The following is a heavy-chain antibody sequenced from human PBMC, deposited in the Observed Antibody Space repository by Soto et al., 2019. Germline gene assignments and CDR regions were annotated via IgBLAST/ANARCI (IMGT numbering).Heavy chain of an antibody. Sequence: SETLSLTCTVSGGSISSGDYYWRWIRRPPGKGLEWIGYIYYSGSTYYNPSLKSRVTISVDTSKNQFSLKLSSVTAADTAVYYCDRALDGYNPAPYFDYWGQGTLVTVS. J-gene: IGHJ4*02. CDR2: IYYSGST. D-gene: IGHD5-12*01. CDR1: GGSISSGDYY. CDR3: DRALDGYNPAPYFDY. V-gene: IGHV4-30-4*01.